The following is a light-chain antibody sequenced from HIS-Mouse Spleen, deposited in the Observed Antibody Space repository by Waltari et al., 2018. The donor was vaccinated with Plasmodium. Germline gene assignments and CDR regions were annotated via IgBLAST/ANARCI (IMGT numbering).Light chain of an antibody. CDR2: EGS. Sequence: QSALTQPASVSGSPGQSITISCTGTSSDAGSYNLVSWYQQHPGKAPQLMIYEGSKRPSGVSNRFSGSKSGNTASLTISGLQAEDEADYYCCSYAGSSTNWVFGGGTKLTVL. V-gene: IGLV2-23*01. CDR1: SSDAGSYNL. J-gene: IGLJ3*02. CDR3: CSYAGSSTNWV.